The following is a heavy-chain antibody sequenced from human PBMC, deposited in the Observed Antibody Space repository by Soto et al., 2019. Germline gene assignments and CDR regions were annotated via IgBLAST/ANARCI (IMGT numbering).Heavy chain of an antibody. CDR3: ARLGLWSSTDCYLNAFDT. CDR1: GGSTSNSY. CDR2: MFYSGSST. J-gene: IGHJ3*02. V-gene: IGHV4-59*08. Sequence: SETLSLTCSVSGGSTSNSYWSWIRQPPGKGLEWIGYMFYSGSSTNYNPSLKSRVTISVDTSKNQFSLKLSSVTAADTAVYYCARLGLWSSTDCYLNAFDTWGKGTMVTVAS. D-gene: IGHD2-2*01.